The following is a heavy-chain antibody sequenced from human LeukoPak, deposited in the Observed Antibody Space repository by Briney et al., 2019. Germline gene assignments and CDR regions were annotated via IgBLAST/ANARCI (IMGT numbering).Heavy chain of an antibody. D-gene: IGHD3-22*01. V-gene: IGHV3-30*03. Sequence: GGSLRLSCAASGFTFSSYGMHWVRQAPGKGLEWVAVISYDGSNKYYADSVKGRFTISRDNSKNTLYLQMNSLRAEDTAVYYCARIREYYDSSGYYYPSPFDYWGQGTLVTVSS. CDR2: ISYDGSNK. CDR3: ARIREYYDSSGYYYPSPFDY. CDR1: GFTFSSYG. J-gene: IGHJ4*02.